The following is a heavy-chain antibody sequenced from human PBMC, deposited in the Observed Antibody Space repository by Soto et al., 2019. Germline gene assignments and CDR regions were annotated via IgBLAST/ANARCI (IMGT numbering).Heavy chain of an antibody. CDR3: AAGHYYDSSGYSVDY. J-gene: IGHJ4*02. Sequence: RASVKVSCKASGFTFSSFAVQWVRQARGQRLEWMGWIVVGSGNTIYAQNFQERVTITRDLSTGTAYMELSSLRSEDTAVYYCAAGHYYDSSGYSVDYWGQGTLVTVSS. V-gene: IGHV1-58*01. D-gene: IGHD3-22*01. CDR1: GFTFSSFA. CDR2: IVVGSGNT.